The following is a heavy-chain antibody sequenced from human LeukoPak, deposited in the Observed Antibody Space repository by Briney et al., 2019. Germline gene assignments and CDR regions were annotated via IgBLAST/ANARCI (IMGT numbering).Heavy chain of an antibody. CDR2: ISARGAST. D-gene: IGHD2-15*01. V-gene: IGHV3-23*01. CDR3: AKSSGGSCYRENILH. J-gene: IGHJ4*02. CDR1: GFTFSNYA. Sequence: GGSLRLSCAASGFTFSNYAMSWVRQAPGQGLEWVSGISARGASTYNADSVKGRFTISRDNSKNTLYLQMNSLRAGDTAVYYCAKSSGGSCYRENILHWGQGTLVTVSS.